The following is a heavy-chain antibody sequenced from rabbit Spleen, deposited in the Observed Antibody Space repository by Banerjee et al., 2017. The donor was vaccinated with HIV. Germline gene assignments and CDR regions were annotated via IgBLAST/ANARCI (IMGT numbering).Heavy chain of an antibody. J-gene: IGHJ4*01. V-gene: IGHV1S40*01. CDR2: IDKDSSSTT. CDR3: ARDNIGSTNRFYFDL. CDR1: GFDFSTNYW. Sequence: QSLEESGGDLVKPGASLTLTCTASGFDFSTNYWISWVRQAPGKGLELIACIDKDSSSTTWYASWAKGQFTISKASSTTVSLQMTSLTAADTATYFCARDNIGSTNRFYFDLWGQGTLVTVS. D-gene: IGHD3-1*01.